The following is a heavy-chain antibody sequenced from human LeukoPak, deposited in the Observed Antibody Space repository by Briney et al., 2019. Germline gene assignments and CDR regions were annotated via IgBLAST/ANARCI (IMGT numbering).Heavy chain of an antibody. CDR1: GYTFTDYY. CDR3: ATDSSPDEYYYYYYMDV. D-gene: IGHD6-13*01. V-gene: IGHV1-69-2*01. Sequence: ASVKISCKASGYTFTDYYMHWVQQAPGKGLEWMGRVDPEDGETIYAEKFQGRFTITADTSTDTAYMELSSLRSEDTAVYYCATDSSPDEYYYYYYMDVWGKGTTVTVSS. CDR2: VDPEDGET. J-gene: IGHJ6*03.